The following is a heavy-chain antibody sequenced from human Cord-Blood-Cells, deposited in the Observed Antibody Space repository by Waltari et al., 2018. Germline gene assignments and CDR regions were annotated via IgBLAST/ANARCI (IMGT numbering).Heavy chain of an antibody. J-gene: IGHJ6*02. Sequence: QVQLQESGPGLVKPSQHLSLTCTVSGGSIRSGGYYWSWIRQHPGKGLEWIGYIYYSGSTYYNPSLKSRVTISVDTSKNQFSLKLSSVTAADTAVYYCARFSLYGDYYYYYGMDVWGQGTTVTVSS. CDR3: ARFSLYGDYYYYYGMDV. CDR2: IYYSGST. V-gene: IGHV4-31*03. D-gene: IGHD4-17*01. CDR1: GGSIRSGGYY.